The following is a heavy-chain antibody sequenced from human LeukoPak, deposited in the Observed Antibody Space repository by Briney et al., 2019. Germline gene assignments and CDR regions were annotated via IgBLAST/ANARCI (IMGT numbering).Heavy chain of an antibody. J-gene: IGHJ4*02. CDR2: INPNSGDT. Sequence: ASVKVSCKASGYTFTGYYMHWVRQAPGQGLEWMGWINPNSGDTNYAQKFQGRVTMTRDTSISTAYMELSRLRSDDTAVYYCAREAVAVANEDFDYWGQGTLVTVSS. V-gene: IGHV1-2*02. D-gene: IGHD6-19*01. CDR1: GYTFTGYY. CDR3: AREAVAVANEDFDY.